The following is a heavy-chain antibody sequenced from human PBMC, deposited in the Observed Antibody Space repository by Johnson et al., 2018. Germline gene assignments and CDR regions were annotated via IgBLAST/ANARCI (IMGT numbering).Heavy chain of an antibody. D-gene: IGHD6-19*01. CDR1: GFTFSSYG. CDR3: AKESSVAGSAFDI. V-gene: IGHV3-30*18. J-gene: IGHJ3*02. CDR2: ISYDGSNK. Sequence: VQLVESGGGVVQXGRSLRLSCAASGFTFSSYGMHWVRQAPGKGLEWVAVISYDGSNKYYADPVKGQFTISRDNSKNTLYLQMNSRRAEDTAVYYCAKESSVAGSAFDIWGQGTMVTVSS.